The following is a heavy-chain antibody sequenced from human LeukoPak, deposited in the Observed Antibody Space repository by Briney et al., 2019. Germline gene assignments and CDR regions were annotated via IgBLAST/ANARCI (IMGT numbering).Heavy chain of an antibody. V-gene: IGHV3-30-3*01. CDR3: AREELGSSLGFDP. J-gene: IGHJ5*02. D-gene: IGHD3-16*01. CDR2: ISFDGSNK. CDR1: GFTFSSYT. Sequence: GGSLRLSCAASGFTFSSYTIHWVRQPPGKGLEWVAVISFDGSNKYYADSVKGRFTISRDNSKNTLYLQMNSLRAEDTAVYYCAREELGSSLGFDPWGQGTLVTVSS.